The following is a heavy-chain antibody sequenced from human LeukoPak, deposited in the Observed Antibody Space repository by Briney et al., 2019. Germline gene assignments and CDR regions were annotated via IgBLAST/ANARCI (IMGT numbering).Heavy chain of an antibody. CDR2: ITNSGGST. J-gene: IGHJ4*02. V-gene: IGHV3-23*01. D-gene: IGHD6-19*01. CDR1: GFSFSSFA. Sequence: GGSLRLSCAASGFSFSSFAMNWVRQAPGKGLEWVSAITNSGGSTYYADSVKGRFTISRDNSKNTLHLQMNSLRAEDTAVYFCARLMTTSGWYEDYWGQGTLATVSS. CDR3: ARLMTTSGWYEDY.